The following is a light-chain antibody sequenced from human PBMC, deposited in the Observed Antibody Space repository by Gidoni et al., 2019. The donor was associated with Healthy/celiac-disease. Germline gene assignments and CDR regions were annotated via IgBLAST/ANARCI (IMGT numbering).Light chain of an antibody. V-gene: IGKV3-15*01. CDR1: QSVSSN. CDR2: GAS. J-gene: IGKJ1*01. CDR3: QQYNNWPLT. Sequence: EIVMTQSPATLSVSPGERATLSCRASQSVSSNLAWYQQKPGPAPRLLIYGASTRATGIPARFSGSGSGTDFTLTISSLHSEDFAVYYCQQYNNWPLTCXXXTKVEIK.